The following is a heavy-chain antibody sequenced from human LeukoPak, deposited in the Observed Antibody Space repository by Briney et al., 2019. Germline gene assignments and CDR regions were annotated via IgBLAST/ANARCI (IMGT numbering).Heavy chain of an antibody. Sequence: SETLSLTCTVSGGSINNYYWSWIRQPPGKGLEWIGYIYDSGNTDYNPSLKSRVTISVDTSKNQFSLKLSSVTAADTAVYYCARHMYSGRYYGTDFWGQGTLVTVSS. D-gene: IGHD1-26*01. V-gene: IGHV4-59*08. J-gene: IGHJ4*02. CDR2: IYDSGNT. CDR3: ARHMYSGRYYGTDF. CDR1: GGSINNYY.